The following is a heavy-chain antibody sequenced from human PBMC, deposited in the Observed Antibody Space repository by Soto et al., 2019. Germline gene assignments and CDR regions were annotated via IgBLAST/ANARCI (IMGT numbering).Heavy chain of an antibody. CDR1: GFTFSSYG. CDR3: ARDEDDLRYYFDY. V-gene: IGHV3-30*03. J-gene: IGHJ4*02. CDR2: ISYDGSNK. Sequence: QVQLVESGGGVVQPGRSLRLSCAASGFTFSSYGMHWVRQAPGKGLEWVAVISYDGSNKYYADSVKGRFTISRDNYKNTLYLQMNNLRAEERAVYYLARDEDDLRYYFDYWGQGTLVTVSS. D-gene: IGHD3-3*01.